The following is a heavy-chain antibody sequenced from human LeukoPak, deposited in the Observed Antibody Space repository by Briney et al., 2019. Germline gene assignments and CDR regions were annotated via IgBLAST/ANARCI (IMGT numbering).Heavy chain of an antibody. Sequence: SETLSLTCSVSGGSISKSPYYWAWIRQTPGKGLEWLGNLYNSGNTYYNLSLKSRVTISVDTSKNHFSLKLNSVTAADTAVYYCARSGPYCSGGSCYAYAMDVWGQGTTATVS. J-gene: IGHJ6*02. CDR3: ARSGPYCSGGSCYAYAMDV. CDR2: LYNSGNT. CDR1: GGSISKSPYY. D-gene: IGHD2-15*01. V-gene: IGHV4-39*02.